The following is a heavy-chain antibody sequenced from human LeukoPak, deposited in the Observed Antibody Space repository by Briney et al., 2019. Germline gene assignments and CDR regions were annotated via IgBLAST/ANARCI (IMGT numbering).Heavy chain of an antibody. CDR1: GYSISSGFY. CDR2: SYHSESA. V-gene: IGHV4-38-2*02. J-gene: IGHJ5*02. CDR3: ARDTYYGSGSYRWFDP. D-gene: IGHD3-10*01. Sequence: SETLSLTCTVSGYSISSGFYWGWIRQPPGKGLEWIGYSYHSESALYNPSLNSRVTISLDTSKNQFSLKLSSVTAADTAVYYCARDTYYGSGSYRWFDPWGQGTLVTVSS.